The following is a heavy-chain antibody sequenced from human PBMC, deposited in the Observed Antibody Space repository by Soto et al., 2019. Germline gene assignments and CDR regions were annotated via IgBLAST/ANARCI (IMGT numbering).Heavy chain of an antibody. D-gene: IGHD3-9*01. CDR3: AKDPPISILTGYSATTVDY. J-gene: IGHJ4*02. CDR2: ISGSGSST. CDR1: GFTFSSYA. V-gene: IGHV3-23*01. Sequence: SGFTFSSYAMSWVRQAPGKGLEWVSAISGSGSSTYYADSVKGRFTISRDNSKNTLYLQMNSLRAKDTAVYYCAKDPPISILTGYSATTVDYWGQGTLVTVSS.